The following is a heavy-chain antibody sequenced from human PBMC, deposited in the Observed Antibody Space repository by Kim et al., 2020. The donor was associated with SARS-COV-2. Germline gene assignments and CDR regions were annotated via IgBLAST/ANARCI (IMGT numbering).Heavy chain of an antibody. V-gene: IGHV3-9*01. D-gene: IGHD6-13*01. J-gene: IGHJ6*01. CDR2: ISWNSGSI. CDR3: AKDLKFGSIWDIFDYYG. CDR1: GFTFDDYA. Sequence: GGSLRLSCAASGFTFDDYAMHWVRQAPGKGLEWVSGISWNSGSIGYADSVKGRFTISRDNAKNSLYLQMNSLRAEDTALYYCAKDLKFGSIWDIFDYYG.